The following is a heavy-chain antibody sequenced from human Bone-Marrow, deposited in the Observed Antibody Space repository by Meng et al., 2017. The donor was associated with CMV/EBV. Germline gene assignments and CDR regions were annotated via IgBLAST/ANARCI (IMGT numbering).Heavy chain of an antibody. Sequence: ASVKVSCKASGYTFTGYYMHWVRQAPGQGLEWTGWINPNSGGTNYAQKFQGRVTMTRDTSISTAYMELSRLRSDDTAVYYCATYSSSWYPFDYWGQGTLVTVSS. CDR3: ATYSSSWYPFDY. D-gene: IGHD6-13*01. J-gene: IGHJ4*02. CDR2: INPNSGGT. V-gene: IGHV1-2*02. CDR1: GYTFTGYY.